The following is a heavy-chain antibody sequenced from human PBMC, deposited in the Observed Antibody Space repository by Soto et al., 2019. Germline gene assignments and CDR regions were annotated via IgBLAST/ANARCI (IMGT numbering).Heavy chain of an antibody. CDR3: AREPATAKTEGVDF. V-gene: IGHV1-2*02. J-gene: IGHJ4*02. Sequence: SVKVSCKASGYTFSDYYIHWVRQAPGQGLEWMGWINPNSGGTKYAPKFQGGVTMTRDTSITTAYMELSRLRSGDTAVYYCAREPATAKTEGVDFWGQGTLVTVSS. CDR1: GYTFSDYY. CDR2: INPNSGGT. D-gene: IGHD1-1*01.